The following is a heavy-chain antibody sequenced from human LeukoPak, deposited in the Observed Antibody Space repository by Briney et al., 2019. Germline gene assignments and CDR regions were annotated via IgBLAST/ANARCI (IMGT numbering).Heavy chain of an antibody. Sequence: SETLSLTCTVSGGSISSSSYYWGWIRQPPGKGLEWIGSIYYSGSTYYNPSLKSRVTISVDTSKNQFSLKLSSVTAADTAVYYCASPVVRGRSYDYWGQGILVTVSS. V-gene: IGHV4-39*01. CDR3: ASPVVRGRSYDY. D-gene: IGHD3-10*01. J-gene: IGHJ4*02. CDR2: IYYSGST. CDR1: GGSISSSSYY.